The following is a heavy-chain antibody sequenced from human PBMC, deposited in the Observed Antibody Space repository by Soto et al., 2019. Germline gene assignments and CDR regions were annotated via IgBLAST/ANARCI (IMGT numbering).Heavy chain of an antibody. CDR3: ARDAITMIVVVIPGKGAFDI. V-gene: IGHV3-30-3*01. D-gene: IGHD3-22*01. Sequence: GGSLRLSCAASGFTFSSYAMHWVRQAPGKGLEWVAVISYDGSNKYYADSVKGRFTISRDNSKNTLYLQMNSLRAEDTAVYYWARDAITMIVVVIPGKGAFDIWGQGTMVTVSS. CDR1: GFTFSSYA. CDR2: ISYDGSNK. J-gene: IGHJ3*02.